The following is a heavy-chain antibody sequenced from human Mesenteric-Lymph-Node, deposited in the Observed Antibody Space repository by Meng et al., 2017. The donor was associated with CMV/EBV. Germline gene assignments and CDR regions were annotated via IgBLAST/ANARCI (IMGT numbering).Heavy chain of an antibody. V-gene: IGHV4-34*01. CDR3: ARHQRWLKSEGGFNY. Sequence: QVQLQQWCSGLLKPSETLSLTCAVYGGSFSGYYWSWIRQPPGKGLEWIGEINHSGSTNYNPSLKSRVTISVDTSKNQFSLKLSSVTAADTAVYYCARHQRWLKSEGGFNYWGQGTLVTVSS. CDR2: INHSGST. D-gene: IGHD4-23*01. J-gene: IGHJ4*02. CDR1: GGSFSGYY.